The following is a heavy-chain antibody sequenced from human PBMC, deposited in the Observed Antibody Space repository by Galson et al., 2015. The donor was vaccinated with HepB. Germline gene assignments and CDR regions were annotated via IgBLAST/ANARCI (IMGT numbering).Heavy chain of an antibody. J-gene: IGHJ4*02. CDR3: TTDRPYYDFWSGYYKDY. CDR2: IKSKTDGGTT. V-gene: IGHV3-15*01. Sequence: SLRLSCAASGFTFSNAWMSWVRQAPGKGLEWVGRIKSKTDGGTTDYAAPVKGRFTISRDDSKNTLYLQMNSLKTEDTAVYYCTTDRPYYDFWSGYYKDYWGQGTLVTVSS. D-gene: IGHD3-3*01. CDR1: GFTFSNAW.